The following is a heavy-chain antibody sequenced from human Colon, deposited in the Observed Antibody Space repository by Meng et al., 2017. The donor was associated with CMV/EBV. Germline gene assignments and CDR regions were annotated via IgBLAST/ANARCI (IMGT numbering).Heavy chain of an antibody. D-gene: IGHD4-11*01. CDR1: GFSVTSKY. Sequence: GGSLKISCAASGFSVTSKYMTWVRQAPGKGLEWVSLIRNDGSTTYTASVQGRFTISSDNSQTTVYLQMNSLRAEDTALYYCSRACRQVSNCYLDSWGQGTQVTVSS. V-gene: IGHV3-53*01. CDR3: SRACRQVSNCYLDS. CDR2: IRNDGST. J-gene: IGHJ4*02.